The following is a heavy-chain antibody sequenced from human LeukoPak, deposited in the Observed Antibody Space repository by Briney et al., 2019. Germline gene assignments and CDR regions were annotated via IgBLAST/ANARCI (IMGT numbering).Heavy chain of an antibody. Sequence: KVSCKASGYTFTGYYMHWVRQAPGQGLEWMGGIIPIFGTANYAQKFQGRVTITADKSTSTAYMELSSLRSEDTAVYYCARENYGVRGVNYYYYYMDVWGKGTTVTVSS. CDR3: ARENYGVRGVNYYYYYMDV. J-gene: IGHJ6*03. CDR2: IIPIFGTA. V-gene: IGHV1-69*06. CDR1: GYTFTGYY. D-gene: IGHD3-10*01.